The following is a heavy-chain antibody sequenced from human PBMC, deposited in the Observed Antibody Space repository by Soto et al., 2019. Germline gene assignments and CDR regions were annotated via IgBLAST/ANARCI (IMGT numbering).Heavy chain of an antibody. CDR1: GFTFSASW. J-gene: IGHJ4*02. V-gene: IGHV3-7*01. CDR3: ARGYDYLIDY. Sequence: PGGSLRLSCAASGFTFSASWKNWVRQTPGKGPEWVANMNTDGRVKNYAESVRGRFTISRDNAKNSLYLQMNSPRAEDTAVYSCARGYDYLIDYWGQGTPVTVSS. CDR2: MNTDGRVK. D-gene: IGHD3-22*01.